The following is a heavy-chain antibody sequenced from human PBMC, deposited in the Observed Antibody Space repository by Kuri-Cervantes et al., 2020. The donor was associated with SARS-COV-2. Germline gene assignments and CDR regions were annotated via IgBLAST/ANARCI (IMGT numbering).Heavy chain of an antibody. Sequence: GGSLRLSCAASGLTFSNYWMSWVRQAPGRGLEWVANIKQDGSEKYYVDSVKGRFTISRDNAKNSLYLQMNSLRAEDTAVYYCARDLGSGYDSIWYFDYWGQGTLVTVSS. CDR2: IKQDGSEK. J-gene: IGHJ4*02. V-gene: IGHV3-7*05. CDR1: GLTFSNYW. D-gene: IGHD5-12*01. CDR3: ARDLGSGYDSIWYFDY.